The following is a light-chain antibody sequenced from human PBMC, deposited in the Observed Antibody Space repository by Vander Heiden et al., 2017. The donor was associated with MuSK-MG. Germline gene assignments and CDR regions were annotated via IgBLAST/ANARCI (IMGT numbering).Light chain of an antibody. Sequence: DRERSEAPSSLSASVGDRVTITCRASQSISSYLNWYQQKPGKAPKLLIYAASSLQSGVPSRFSGSGSGTDFTLTISRLQPEDFATYYCQQSDSTPITFGQGTRLEIK. CDR1: QSISSY. CDR3: QQSDSTPIT. J-gene: IGKJ5*01. CDR2: AAS. V-gene: IGKV1-39*01.